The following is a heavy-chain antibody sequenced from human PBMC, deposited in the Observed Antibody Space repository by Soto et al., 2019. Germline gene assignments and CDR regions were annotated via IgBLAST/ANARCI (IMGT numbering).Heavy chain of an antibody. D-gene: IGHD7-27*01. Sequence: GASVKVSCKASGYTFTSYYMHWVRQAPGQGLEWMGIINPSGGSTSYAQKFQGRVTMTRDTSTSTAYMELSSLRSEDTAVYYCASDLGDEAFDIWGQGTMVTVSS. CDR1: GYTFTSYY. V-gene: IGHV1-46*01. CDR2: INPSGGST. J-gene: IGHJ3*02. CDR3: ASDLGDEAFDI.